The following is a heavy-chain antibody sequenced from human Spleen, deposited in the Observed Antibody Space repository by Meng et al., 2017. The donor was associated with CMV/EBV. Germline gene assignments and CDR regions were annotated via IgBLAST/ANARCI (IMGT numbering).Heavy chain of an antibody. CDR3: ARESDYCTTISCPFDP. V-gene: IGHV1-18*01. D-gene: IGHD2-8*01. CDR1: GYTFTSYG. Sequence: ASVKVSCKASGYTFTSYGIHWVRQAPGQGLEWMGWTSAYTGNTNYAQRLQGRVTMTTDTSTDTVYMEVRSLTSDDTATYYCARESDYCTTISCPFDPWGQGTLVTVSS. CDR2: TSAYTGNT. J-gene: IGHJ5*02.